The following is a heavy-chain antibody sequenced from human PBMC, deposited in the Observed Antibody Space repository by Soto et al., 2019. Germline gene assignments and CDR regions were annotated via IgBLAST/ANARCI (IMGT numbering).Heavy chain of an antibody. J-gene: IGHJ4*02. Sequence: PGGSLRLSCAASGFTLSSQAMTCARQAPGKGLEWGSSIDHSGNNQHYTDSAKGRFTVSKAKSKDTRDLQMNNLRADAAAVYYCVSWVSAHFDTWGQGTLVTVS. CDR3: VSWVSAHFDT. CDR1: GFTLSSQA. CDR2: IDHSGNNQ. V-gene: IGHV3-23*05. D-gene: IGHD2-8*01.